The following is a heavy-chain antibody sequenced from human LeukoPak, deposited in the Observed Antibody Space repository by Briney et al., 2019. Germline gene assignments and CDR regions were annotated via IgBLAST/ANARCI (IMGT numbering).Heavy chain of an antibody. CDR3: AREGGSGSYADYYYYYYMDV. CDR1: GYSISSGYY. V-gene: IGHV4-38-2*02. CDR2: IYSRGST. Sequence: PETLALTCSVSGYSISSGYYWDWIRQPPGKGLEWIGRIYSRGSTNYNPSLKSRVTMSVDTSKNQFSLKLSSVTAADTAVYYCAREGGSGSYADYYYYYYMDVWGKGTTVTVSS. J-gene: IGHJ6*03. D-gene: IGHD3-10*01.